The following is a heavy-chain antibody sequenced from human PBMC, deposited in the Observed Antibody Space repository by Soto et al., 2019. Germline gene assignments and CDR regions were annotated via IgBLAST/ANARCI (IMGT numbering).Heavy chain of an antibody. CDR3: VRSDVLTGYAGARDYYHGMDV. CDR2: IKSKTDGGTT. J-gene: IGHJ6*02. Sequence: GSLRLSCAASGFTFSNAWMTWIRQAPGKGLEWVGRIKSKTDGGTTDYAAPVKGRISISRDDSKNTLYLQMISLKTEDTAVYYCVRSDVLTGYAGARDYYHGMDVWGQGTTVTVSS. V-gene: IGHV3-15*05. D-gene: IGHD3-9*01. CDR1: GFTFSNAW.